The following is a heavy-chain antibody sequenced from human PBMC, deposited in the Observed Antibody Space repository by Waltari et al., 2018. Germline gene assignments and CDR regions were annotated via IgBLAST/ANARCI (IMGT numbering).Heavy chain of an antibody. D-gene: IGHD2-2*01. V-gene: IGHV4-34*01. CDR3: ARERVVGDGYKYADY. Sequence: QVQLQKWGAGLLKPSETLSLTCAVYGGSFSGYYWSWIRQPPGQGLEWIGEINHSGSTNYNPSLKSRVTISVDTSKTQCSLKLSTVTAADTAVYYCARERVVGDGYKYADYWGQGTLVTVSS. J-gene: IGHJ4*02. CDR1: GGSFSGYY. CDR2: INHSGST.